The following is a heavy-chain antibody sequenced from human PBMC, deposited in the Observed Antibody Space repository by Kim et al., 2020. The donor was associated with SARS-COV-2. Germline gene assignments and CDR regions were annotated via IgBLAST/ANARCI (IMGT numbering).Heavy chain of an antibody. D-gene: IGHD3-3*01. CDR1: GGSISSYY. Sequence: SETLSLTCTVSGGSISSYYWSWIRQPPGKGLEWIGYIYYSGSTNYNPSLKSRVTISVDTSKNQFSLKLSSVTAADTDVYYCARDRREWLQNTANGYFDLWGRGTLVTVSS. J-gene: IGHJ2*01. V-gene: IGHV4-59*01. CDR2: IYYSGST. CDR3: ARDRREWLQNTANGYFDL.